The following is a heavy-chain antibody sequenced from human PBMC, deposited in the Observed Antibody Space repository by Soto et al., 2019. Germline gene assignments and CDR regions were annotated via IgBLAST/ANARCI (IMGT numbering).Heavy chain of an antibody. V-gene: IGHV3-23*01. J-gene: IGHJ4*02. CDR3: AKFFVETGGSSCCPWSFRY. Sequence: EVQLLESGGGVVQPGRSLRLSCAAYGFTFSSYAMSWVRQAPGKGLEWVSAISGSGGTTYYADSVKGRFTISRDHSKNTSFLQMNSLRAEHTVVYYCAKFFVETGGSSCCPWSFRYWGQGTLVTVSS. CDR2: ISGSGGTT. D-gene: IGHD6-13*01. CDR1: GFTFSSYA.